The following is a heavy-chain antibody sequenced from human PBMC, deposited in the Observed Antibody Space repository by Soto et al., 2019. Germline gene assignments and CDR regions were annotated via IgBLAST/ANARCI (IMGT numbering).Heavy chain of an antibody. D-gene: IGHD6-6*01. CDR1: GGTFSSYT. CDR3: ARKGQLGPQLDS. J-gene: IGHJ4*02. V-gene: IGHV1-69*02. Sequence: QVQLVQSGAELKKPGSSVKVSCKASGGTFSSYTISWVRQAPGQGLEWMGRIIPILGIANYAQKFQGRVTITADISTITAYMELGSVRSEDTAVYYCARKGQLGPQLDSGSEGSLVTVSS. CDR2: IIPILGIA.